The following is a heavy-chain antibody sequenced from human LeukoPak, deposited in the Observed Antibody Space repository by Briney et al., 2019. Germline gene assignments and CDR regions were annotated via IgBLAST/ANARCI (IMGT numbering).Heavy chain of an antibody. D-gene: IGHD6-13*01. CDR1: GYTFTSYA. CDR3: ARELRAAAGAFDY. CDR2: INPNSGGT. Sequence: ASVKVSCKASGYTFTSYAMHWVRQAPGQRLEWMGWINPNSGGTNYAQKFQGRVTMTRDTSISTAYMELSRLRSDDTAVYYCARELRAAAGAFDYWGQGTLVTVSS. V-gene: IGHV1-2*02. J-gene: IGHJ4*02.